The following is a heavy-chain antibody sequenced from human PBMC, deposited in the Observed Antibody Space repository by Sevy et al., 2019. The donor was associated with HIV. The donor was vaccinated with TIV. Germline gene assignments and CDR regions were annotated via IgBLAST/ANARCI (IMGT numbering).Heavy chain of an antibody. CDR2: ISYDGSNK. J-gene: IGHJ6*02. D-gene: IGHD6-19*01. CDR1: GFTFSSYA. Sequence: GGSLRLSCAASGFTFSSYAMYWVRQAPGKGLEWVAVISYDGSNKYYADSVKGRFTISRDNSKNTLYLQMNSLRAEDTAVYYCARGIAVAGTRGYYYGMDVWGQGTTVTVSS. V-gene: IGHV3-30-3*01. CDR3: ARGIAVAGTRGYYYGMDV.